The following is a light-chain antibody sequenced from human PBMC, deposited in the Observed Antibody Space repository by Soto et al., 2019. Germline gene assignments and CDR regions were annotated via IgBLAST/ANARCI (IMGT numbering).Light chain of an antibody. CDR2: DAS. Sequence: DIQMTQSPSTLSASVGDRVTITCRASHSISSWLARYQQKPGKAPKLLIYDASSLESGVPSRFSGSGSGTEFTLTISSLQPDDFATYYCQQYNSYSPWTFGQGTKVDIK. CDR3: QQYNSYSPWT. CDR1: HSISSW. V-gene: IGKV1-5*01. J-gene: IGKJ1*01.